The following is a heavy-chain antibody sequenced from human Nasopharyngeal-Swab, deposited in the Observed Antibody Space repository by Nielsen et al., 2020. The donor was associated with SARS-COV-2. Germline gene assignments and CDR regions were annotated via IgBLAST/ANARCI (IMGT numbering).Heavy chain of an antibody. Sequence: VKVSCKASGYTFTGYYMHWVRQAPGQGLEWMGRINPNSGGTNYAQKFQGRVTMTRDTSISTAYMGLSRLRSDDTAVYYCARVLYSSGGWFDPWGQGTLVTVSS. CDR1: GYTFTGYY. D-gene: IGHD6-19*01. CDR2: INPNSGGT. J-gene: IGHJ5*02. V-gene: IGHV1-2*06. CDR3: ARVLYSSGGWFDP.